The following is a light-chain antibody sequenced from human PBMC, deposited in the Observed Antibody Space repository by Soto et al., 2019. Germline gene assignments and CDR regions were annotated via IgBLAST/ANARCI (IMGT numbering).Light chain of an antibody. V-gene: IGLV2-14*01. CDR3: GSYTSSSTYV. J-gene: IGLJ1*01. CDR1: SSDVGGYNY. CDR2: EVS. Sequence: QSALTQPAKECGSLGQSTIISSPGTSSDVGGYNYVPWYQPHPGKAPKLMIYEVSKRPSGVSNSFSGSKSGNTASLIISGRRAEDEADYYFGSYTSSSTYVFGTGTQ.